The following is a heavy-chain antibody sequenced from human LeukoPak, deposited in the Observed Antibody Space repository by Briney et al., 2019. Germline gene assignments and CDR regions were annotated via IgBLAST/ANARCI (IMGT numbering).Heavy chain of an antibody. J-gene: IGHJ4*02. D-gene: IGHD1-26*01. CDR2: IIPIFGTA. Sequence: GSSVKVSCKASGCTFISYASSWVRQAPGQGLEWMGGIIPIFGTANYAQKFQGRVTITTDESTSTAHMELSSLRSEDTAVYYCARGGEYSGSYYDYWGQGTLVTVSS. CDR3: ARGGEYSGSYYDY. CDR1: GCTFISYA. V-gene: IGHV1-69*05.